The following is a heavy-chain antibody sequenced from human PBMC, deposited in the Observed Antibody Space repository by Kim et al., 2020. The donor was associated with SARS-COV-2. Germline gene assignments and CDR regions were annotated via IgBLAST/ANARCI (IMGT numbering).Heavy chain of an antibody. D-gene: IGHD3-9*01. CDR2: INHSGST. J-gene: IGHJ6*02. CDR3: ARGLTYYDILTGFWLPDGMGV. CDR1: GGSFSGYY. Sequence: SETLSLTCAVYGGSFSGYYWSWIRQPPGKGLEWIGEINHSGSTNYNPSLKSRVTISVDTSKNQFSLKLSSVTAADTAVYYCARGLTYYDILTGFWLPDGMGVWGQGTTVTVSS. V-gene: IGHV4-34*01.